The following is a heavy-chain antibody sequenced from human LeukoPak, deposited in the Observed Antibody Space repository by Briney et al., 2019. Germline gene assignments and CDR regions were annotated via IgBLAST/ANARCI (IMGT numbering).Heavy chain of an antibody. CDR2: IKQDGSEK. CDR3: ARDWYEIAAREIDY. CDR1: GFTFSSYW. D-gene: IGHD6-6*01. V-gene: IGHV3-7*01. J-gene: IGHJ4*02. Sequence: GGSLRLSCAASGFTFSSYWMSWVRQAPGKGLEWVANIKQDGSEKYYVDSVKGRFTISRDNAKNSLYLQMNSLRAEDTAVYYCARDWYEIAAREIDYWGQGTLVTVSS.